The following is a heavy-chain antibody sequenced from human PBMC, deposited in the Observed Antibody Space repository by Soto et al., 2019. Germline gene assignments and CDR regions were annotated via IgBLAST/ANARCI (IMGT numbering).Heavy chain of an antibody. J-gene: IGHJ6*02. CDR1: GYTFTSYA. CDR3: ARFRYSYGYYYYGMDV. V-gene: IGHV1-3*01. Sequence: GASVKVSCKASGYTFTSYAMHWVRQAPGQRLEWMGWINAGNGNTKYSQKFQGRVTITRDTSASTAYMELSSLRSEDTALYYCARFRYSYGYYYYGMDVWGQGTTVTVSS. D-gene: IGHD5-18*01. CDR2: INAGNGNT.